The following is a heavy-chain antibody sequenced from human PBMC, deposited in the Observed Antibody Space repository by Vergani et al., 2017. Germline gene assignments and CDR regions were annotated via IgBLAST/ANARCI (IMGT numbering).Heavy chain of an antibody. D-gene: IGHD3-9*01. J-gene: IGHJ3*02. CDR1: GGTFSSYA. CDR2: IIPIFGTA. V-gene: IGHV1-69*06. Sequence: QVQLVQSWAEVKKPGSSVKVSCKASGGTFSSYAISWVRQAPGQGLEWMGGIIPIFGTANYAQKFQGRVTITADKSTSTAYMELSSLRSEDTAVYYCAKSVLRYFDWSTRGGDAFDIWGQGTMVTVSS. CDR3: AKSVLRYFDWSTRGGDAFDI.